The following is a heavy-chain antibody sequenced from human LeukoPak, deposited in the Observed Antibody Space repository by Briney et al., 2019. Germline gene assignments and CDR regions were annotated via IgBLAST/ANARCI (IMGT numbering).Heavy chain of an antibody. CDR3: ARAPSHRVTNFDY. CDR1: GFTFSSYS. CDR2: ISSSSSTI. Sequence: GGSLRLSCAASGFTFSSYSMNWVRQAPGKGLEWVSYISSSSSTIYYADSVKGRFTISRDNAKNSLYLQMNSLRAEDTAVYYCARAPSHRVTNFDYWGQGTLVTVSS. J-gene: IGHJ4*02. V-gene: IGHV3-48*01. D-gene: IGHD4-17*01.